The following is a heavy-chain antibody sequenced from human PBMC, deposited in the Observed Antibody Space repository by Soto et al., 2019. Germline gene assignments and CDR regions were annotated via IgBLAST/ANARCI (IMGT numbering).Heavy chain of an antibody. CDR1: GFSFSNYG. CDR3: ARAGCGSGGTCYPGQVFDI. D-gene: IGHD2-15*01. Sequence: QVQLVESGGGVVQPGGSLGLSCAASGFSFSNYGMHWVRQAPGKGLEWVTVIWYDGGNKYYADSVKGRFTISRDNSENTLFLQMTRLRAEDTAVYYCARAGCGSGGTCYPGQVFDIWGQGTTVTVSS. J-gene: IGHJ3*02. CDR2: IWYDGGNK. V-gene: IGHV3-33*08.